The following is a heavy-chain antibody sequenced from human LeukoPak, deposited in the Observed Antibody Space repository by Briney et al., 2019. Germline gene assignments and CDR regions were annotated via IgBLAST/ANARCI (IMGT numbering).Heavy chain of an antibody. D-gene: IGHD1-26*01. V-gene: IGHV4-59*01. CDR3: ARDLGYSGSYYWYFDL. J-gene: IGHJ2*01. Sequence: SETLSLTCAVYGGSFSSYYWSWIRQPPGKGLEWIGYIYYSGSTNYNPSLKSRVTISVDTSKNQFSLKLSSVTAADTAVYYCARDLGYSGSYYWYFDLWGRGTLVTVSS. CDR1: GGSFSSYY. CDR2: IYYSGST.